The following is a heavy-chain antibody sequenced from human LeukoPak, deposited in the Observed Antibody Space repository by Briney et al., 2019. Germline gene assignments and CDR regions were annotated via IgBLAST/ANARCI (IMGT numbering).Heavy chain of an antibody. Sequence: ASVKVSCKASGYTFTGYYMHWVRQAPGQGLEWMGWINPNSDGTNYAQKFQGRVTMTRDTSISTAYMELSRLRSDDTAVYYCARDLPRYCSGGSCSNWFDPWGQGTLVTVSS. D-gene: IGHD2-15*01. V-gene: IGHV1-2*02. CDR1: GYTFTGYY. CDR3: ARDLPRYCSGGSCSNWFDP. J-gene: IGHJ5*02. CDR2: INPNSDGT.